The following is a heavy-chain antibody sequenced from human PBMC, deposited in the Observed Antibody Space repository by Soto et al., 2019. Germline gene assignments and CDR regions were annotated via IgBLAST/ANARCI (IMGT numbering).Heavy chain of an antibody. V-gene: IGHV4-59*08. CDR1: GGSISSYY. J-gene: IGHJ3*01. CDR3: ARPTKGGAYDL. CDR2: IYYSGST. Sequence: QVQLQESGPGLVKVSETLSLTCIVSGGSISSYYWSWIRQPPGKGLEWIGYIYYSGSTDYNPSLTSRVTISVDTSKNQFSLRLSSVTAADTAVYYCARPTKGGAYDLWGQGTMVTVSS.